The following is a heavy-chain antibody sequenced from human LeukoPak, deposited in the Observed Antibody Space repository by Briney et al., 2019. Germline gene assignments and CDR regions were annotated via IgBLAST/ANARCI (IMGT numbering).Heavy chain of an antibody. J-gene: IGHJ4*02. D-gene: IGHD5-12*01. CDR1: GYTFTSYY. Sequence: ASVKVSCKASGYTFTSYYMHWVRQAPGQGLEWMGIINPSGGSTSYAQKFQGRVTMTRDTSTSTVYMELSSLRSEDTAVYYCARNGVVGGYSGYEFDYWGQGTLVTVSS. CDR2: INPSGGST. V-gene: IGHV1-46*01. CDR3: ARNGVVGGYSGYEFDY.